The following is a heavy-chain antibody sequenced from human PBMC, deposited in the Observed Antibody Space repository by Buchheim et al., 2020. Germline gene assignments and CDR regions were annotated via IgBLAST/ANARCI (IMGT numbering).Heavy chain of an antibody. D-gene: IGHD6-6*01. J-gene: IGHJ6*02. CDR2: IYSGGST. CDR1: GFTVSSNY. V-gene: IGHV3-66*01. CDR3: ARDSRSIAARPSRYYYYYGMDV. Sequence: EVQLVESGGGLVQPGGSLRLSCAASGFTVSSNYMSWVRQAPGKGLEWVSVIYSGGSTYYADSVKGGFTISRDNSKNTLYLQMNSLRAEDTAVYYCARDSRSIAARPSRYYYYYGMDVWGQGTT.